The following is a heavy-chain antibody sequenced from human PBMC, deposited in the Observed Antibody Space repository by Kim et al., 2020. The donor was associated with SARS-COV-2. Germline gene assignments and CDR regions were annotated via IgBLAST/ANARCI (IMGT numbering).Heavy chain of an antibody. CDR1: GFTFSSYG. J-gene: IGHJ6*02. CDR3: VYGSGIFVNYYYYGMDV. V-gene: IGHV3-30*03. Sequence: GGSLRLSCAASGFTFSSYGMHWVRQAPGKGLEWVAVISYDGSNKYYADSVKGRFTISRDNSKNTLYLQMNSLRAEDTAVYYCVYGSGIFVNYYYYGMDVWGQGTTVTVSS. D-gene: IGHD3-10*01. CDR2: ISYDGSNK.